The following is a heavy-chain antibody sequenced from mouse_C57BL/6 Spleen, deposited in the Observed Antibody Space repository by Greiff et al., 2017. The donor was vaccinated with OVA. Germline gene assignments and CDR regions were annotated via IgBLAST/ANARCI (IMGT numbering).Heavy chain of an antibody. V-gene: IGHV5-6*01. J-gene: IGHJ4*01. Sequence: EVQRVESGGDLVKPGGSLKLSCAASGFTFSSYGMSWVRQTPDKRLEWVATISSGGSYTYYPDSVKGRFTISRDNAKNTLYLQMSSLKSEDTAMYYGARHYYYGRSYAMDYWGQGTTGTVAS. D-gene: IGHD1-1*01. CDR2: ISSGGSYT. CDR3: ARHYYYGRSYAMDY. CDR1: GFTFSSYG.